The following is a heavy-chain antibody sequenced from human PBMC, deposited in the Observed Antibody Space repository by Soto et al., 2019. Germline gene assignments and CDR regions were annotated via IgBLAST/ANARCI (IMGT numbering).Heavy chain of an antibody. CDR1: GFAFDTYG. CDR2: ISGYNGET. V-gene: IGHV1-18*01. CDR3: ARDPHEFWSPYFFDP. D-gene: IGHD3-3*01. Sequence: ASVKVSCKASGFAFDTYGFSCVLQSPLQRFEWMGWISGYNGETKYAQNFRGRVSMATDTSTSTAYMELRSLTSDDTAVYYCARDPHEFWSPYFFDPWGQGTLVTVSS. J-gene: IGHJ5*02.